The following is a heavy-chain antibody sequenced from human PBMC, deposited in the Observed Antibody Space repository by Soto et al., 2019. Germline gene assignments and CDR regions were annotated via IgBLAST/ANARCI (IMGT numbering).Heavy chain of an antibody. V-gene: IGHV4-4*02. Sequence: QVQLQESGPGLVKPSGTLSLTCAVSGSSFTSNNWWTWVRQPPGQGLEWIGEISRTVSTNYNPSRKSRVTISLDKSENQFSLNVSSLTATDTAVYYCASRDPGTSIDYWGQVTLVTVSS. J-gene: IGHJ4*02. CDR3: ASRDPGTSIDY. CDR2: ISRTVST. D-gene: IGHD1-1*01. CDR1: GSSFTSNNW.